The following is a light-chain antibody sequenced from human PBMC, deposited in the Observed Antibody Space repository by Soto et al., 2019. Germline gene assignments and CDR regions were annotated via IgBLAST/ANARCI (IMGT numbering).Light chain of an antibody. CDR2: DAS. Sequence: DVRMTQSPSSLSASVGDRVTITCQASRNIDIYVNWYQQKPGKAPRLLIYDASNLEPGVPSRFSGSGSGTDFTLTITSLQPEDVATYFCHQFDYRPFTFGPGTRVDV. CDR3: HQFDYRPFT. CDR1: RNIDIY. J-gene: IGKJ3*01. V-gene: IGKV1-33*01.